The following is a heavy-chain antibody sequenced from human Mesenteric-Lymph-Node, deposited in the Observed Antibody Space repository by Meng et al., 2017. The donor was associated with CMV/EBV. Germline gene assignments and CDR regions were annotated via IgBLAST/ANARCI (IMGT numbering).Heavy chain of an antibody. J-gene: IGHJ6*02. Sequence: GESLKISCAASGFTFSSYSMNWVRQAPGKGLEWVSSISSSSSYIYYADSVKGRFTISRDNSKNTLYLQMNSLRAEDTAVYYCARAFSGWANGMDVWGQGTTVTVSS. V-gene: IGHV3-21*01. CDR2: ISSSSSYI. CDR1: GFTFSSYS. CDR3: ARAFSGWANGMDV. D-gene: IGHD6-19*01.